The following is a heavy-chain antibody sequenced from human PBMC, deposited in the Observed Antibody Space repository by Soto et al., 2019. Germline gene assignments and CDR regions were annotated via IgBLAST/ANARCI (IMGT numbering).Heavy chain of an antibody. Sequence: PGGSLSLSCAASGFTFSSYGMHWVRKAPGKGLEWVAVIWYDGSNKYYADSVKGRFTISRDNSKNTLYLQMNSLRAEDTAVYYCARSRLPAYYYYGMDVWGQGTTVTVSS. J-gene: IGHJ6*02. D-gene: IGHD5-12*01. V-gene: IGHV3-33*01. CDR1: GFTFSSYG. CDR2: IWYDGSNK. CDR3: ARSRLPAYYYYGMDV.